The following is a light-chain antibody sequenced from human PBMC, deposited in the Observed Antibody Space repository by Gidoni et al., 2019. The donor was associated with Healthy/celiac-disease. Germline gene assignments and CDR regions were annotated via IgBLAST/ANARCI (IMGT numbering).Light chain of an antibody. Sequence: DIHMSPSPSSLSASVGDRVTITCRASQSISSYLNWYQQKPGKAPKLLIYDASSLQSGVPSRFSGSGSGTDFTLTISSLQPEDFATYYCQQSYSTPWTFGQGTKVEIK. CDR3: QQSYSTPWT. CDR1: QSISSY. V-gene: IGKV1-39*01. CDR2: DAS. J-gene: IGKJ1*01.